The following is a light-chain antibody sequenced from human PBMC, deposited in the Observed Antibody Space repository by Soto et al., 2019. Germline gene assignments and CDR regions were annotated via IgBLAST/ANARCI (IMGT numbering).Light chain of an antibody. V-gene: IGLV2-8*01. CDR1: SSDVGGYNY. Sequence: SVLTQPPSASGSPGQSVTISCTGTSSDVGGYNYVSWYQQHPGKAPKLMIYEVSKRPSGVPDRFSGSKSGNTASLTVSGLQAEYEAAYYCRSYAVIFYVFGTG. CDR2: EVS. CDR3: RSYAVIFYV. J-gene: IGLJ1*01.